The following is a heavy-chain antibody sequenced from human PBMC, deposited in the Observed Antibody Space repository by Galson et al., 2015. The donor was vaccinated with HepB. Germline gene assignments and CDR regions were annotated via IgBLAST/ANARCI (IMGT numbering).Heavy chain of an antibody. V-gene: IGHV1-18*04. D-gene: IGHD2-15*01. CDR1: GYTFTSNG. J-gene: IGHJ4*02. CDR3: ARDRSHSLDF. CDR2: ISANSGRT. Sequence: SVKVSCKAAGYTFTSNGISRVRQAPGRGLEWVGWISANSGRTPYAWRLRGRLTLTTDTSTSTAYLELRSLRSDDSAIYYCARDRSHSLDFWGQGTLVTVSS.